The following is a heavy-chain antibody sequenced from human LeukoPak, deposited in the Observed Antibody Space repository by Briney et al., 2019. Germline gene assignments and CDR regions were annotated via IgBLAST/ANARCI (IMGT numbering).Heavy chain of an antibody. CDR2: LIPIFGTA. CDR3: ARDRVAATPLDAFDI. V-gene: IGHV1-69*01. Sequence: SVKVSCKASGGTFSSYAISWVRQAPGQGLEWMGGLIPIFGTANYAQKFQGRVKITADESTSTAYMELSSLRSQDTAVYYCARDRVAATPLDAFDIWGQGTMVTVSS. CDR1: GGTFSSYA. D-gene: IGHD2-15*01. J-gene: IGHJ3*02.